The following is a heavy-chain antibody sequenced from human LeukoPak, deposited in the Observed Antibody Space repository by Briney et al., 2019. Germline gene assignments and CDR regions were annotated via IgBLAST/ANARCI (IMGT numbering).Heavy chain of an antibody. D-gene: IGHD2-2*02. Sequence: GGSLRLSCAASGFTFSSYWVHWVRQAPGQGLVWVSRINSDGSRTSYVGSVKGRFTISRDKAKNTLYLQMNSLRAEDTAVYYCARVVYCSSTSCYTGRYMDVWGKGTTVTVSS. CDR3: ARVVYCSSTSCYTGRYMDV. CDR2: INSDGSRT. V-gene: IGHV3-74*01. J-gene: IGHJ6*03. CDR1: GFTFSSYW.